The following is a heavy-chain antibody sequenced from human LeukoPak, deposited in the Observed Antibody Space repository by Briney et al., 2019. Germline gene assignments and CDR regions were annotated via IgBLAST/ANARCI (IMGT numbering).Heavy chain of an antibody. CDR2: INSDGSST. CDR3: AGDYDYVWGSYRYLGD. V-gene: IGHV3-74*01. Sequence: GESLKISCAASGFTFSSYWMHWVRQAPGKGLVWVSRINSDGSSTSYADSVKGRFTISRDNAKNTLYLQMNSLRAEDTAVYYCAGDYDYVWGSYRYLGDWGQGTLVTVSS. CDR1: GFTFSSYW. D-gene: IGHD3-16*02. J-gene: IGHJ4*02.